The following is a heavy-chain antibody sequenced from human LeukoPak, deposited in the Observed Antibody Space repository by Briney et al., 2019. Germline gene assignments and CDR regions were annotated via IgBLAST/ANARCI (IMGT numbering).Heavy chain of an antibody. CDR2: ISSSSSYI. D-gene: IGHD3-16*01. V-gene: IGHV3-21*01. CDR1: GFTFSSYS. J-gene: IGHJ4*02. CDR3: ARDALGALGY. Sequence: GGSLRLSCAASGFTFSSYSMNRVRQAPGKGLEWVSSISSSSSYIYYADSVKGRFTISRDNAKNSPYLQMNSLGAEDTAVYYCARDALGALGYWGQGTLVTVSS.